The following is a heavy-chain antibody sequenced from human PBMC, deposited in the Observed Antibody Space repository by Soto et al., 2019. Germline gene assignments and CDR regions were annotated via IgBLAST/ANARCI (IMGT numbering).Heavy chain of an antibody. D-gene: IGHD3-10*01. CDR3: AIVPDYGSGPAYY. CDR1: GFTFSSYS. CDR2: ISSSSSYI. J-gene: IGHJ4*02. V-gene: IGHV3-21*01. Sequence: EVQLVESGGGLVKPGGSLRLSCAASGFTFSSYSMNWVRQAPGKGLEWVSSISSSSSYIYYADSVKGRFTISRDNAKNSLYLQMNSLRAEDTAVYYCAIVPDYGSGPAYYWGQGTLVTVSS.